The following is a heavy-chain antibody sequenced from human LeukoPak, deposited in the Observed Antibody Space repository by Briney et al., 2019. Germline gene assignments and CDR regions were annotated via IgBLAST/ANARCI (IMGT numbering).Heavy chain of an antibody. J-gene: IGHJ4*02. CDR1: GFTFSDYH. CDR3: ARDYYDTNGYYYGAY. Sequence: GGSLRVSCVASGFTFSDYHMSWLRQAPGKGLEWLAYISGTVGFIEYAESVKGRFTISRDNAKNSLYPQMNSLRAEDTAVYYCARDYYDTNGYYYGAYWGQGTLVTVSS. V-gene: IGHV3-11*04. D-gene: IGHD3-22*01. CDR2: ISGTVGFI.